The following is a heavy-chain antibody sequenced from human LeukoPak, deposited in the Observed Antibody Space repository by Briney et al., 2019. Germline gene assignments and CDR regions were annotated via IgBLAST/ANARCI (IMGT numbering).Heavy chain of an antibody. CDR3: ARELPTGTTLDY. V-gene: IGHV1-46*01. CDR2: INPSGGST. D-gene: IGHD1-1*01. Sequence: ASVKVSCEASGYTFTSYYMHWVRQAPGQGLEWMGIINPSGGSTSYAQKFQGRVTMTRDTSTSTVYMELSSLRSEDTAVYYCARELPTGTTLDYWGQGTLVTVSS. CDR1: GYTFTSYY. J-gene: IGHJ4*02.